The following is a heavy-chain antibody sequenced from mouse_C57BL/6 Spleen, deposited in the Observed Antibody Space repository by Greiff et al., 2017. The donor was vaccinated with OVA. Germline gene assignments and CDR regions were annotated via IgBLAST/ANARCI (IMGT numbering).Heavy chain of an antibody. D-gene: IGHD1-1*01. J-gene: IGHJ2*01. CDR3: ARVRDYYGLDY. CDR1: GYSITSGYY. V-gene: IGHV3-6*01. CDR2: ISYDGSN. Sequence: ESGPGLVKPSQSLSLPCSVTGYSITSGYYWNWIRQFPGNKLEWMGYISYDGSNNYNPSLKNRISITRDTSKNQFFLKLNSVTTEDTATYYCARVRDYYGLDYWGQGTTLTVSS.